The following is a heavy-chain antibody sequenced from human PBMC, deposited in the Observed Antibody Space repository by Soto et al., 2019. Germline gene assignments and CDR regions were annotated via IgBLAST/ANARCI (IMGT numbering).Heavy chain of an antibody. Sequence: GESLKVSCRGSGYSFSNYWIGWVRQVPGNGLQWVALIYPADSNTVYRPSFQGQVTISADNSISAAYLQRSSLKASDTGMYYCAITRGYSRGYFDYWGQGTPVTVSS. D-gene: IGHD5-12*01. V-gene: IGHV5-51*01. CDR1: GYSFSNYW. CDR2: IYPADSNT. J-gene: IGHJ4*02. CDR3: AITRGYSRGYFDY.